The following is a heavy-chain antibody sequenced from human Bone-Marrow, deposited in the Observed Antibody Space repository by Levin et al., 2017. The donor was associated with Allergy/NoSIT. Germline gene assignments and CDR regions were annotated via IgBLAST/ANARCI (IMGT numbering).Heavy chain of an antibody. V-gene: IGHV3-30*04. Sequence: GGSLRLSCSGSGFVFNSFSMHWVRQAPGKGLEWVAAISYRGTDKYYADSVKGRLTISRDTSNNTVYLHLQSLEPEDTAVYYCARDPSRLLSVGRADYWGQGTLVTVAS. CDR3: ARDPSRLLSVGRADY. J-gene: IGHJ4*02. D-gene: IGHD1-26*01. CDR2: ISYRGTDK. CDR1: GFVFNSFS.